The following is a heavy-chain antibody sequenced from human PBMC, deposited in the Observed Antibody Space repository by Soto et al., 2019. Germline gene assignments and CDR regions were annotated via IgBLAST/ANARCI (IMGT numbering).Heavy chain of an antibody. J-gene: IGHJ4*02. V-gene: IGHV4-4*07. D-gene: IGHD3-22*01. CDR1: GGSISSYY. CDR2: IYTSGST. CDR3: ARVNYYDSSGYPYFDY. Sequence: SETLSLTCTVSGGSISSYYWSWIRQPAGKGLEWIGRIYTSGSTNYNPSLKSRVTMSVDTSKNQFSLKLSSVTAAGTAVYYCARVNYYDSSGYPYFDYWGQGTLVTVSS.